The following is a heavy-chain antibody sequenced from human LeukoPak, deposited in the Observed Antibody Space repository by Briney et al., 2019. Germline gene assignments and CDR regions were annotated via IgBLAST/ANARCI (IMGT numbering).Heavy chain of an antibody. CDR3: ARVLRAASWRSYDY. D-gene: IGHD5-18*01. CDR2: IYYNGGT. V-gene: IGHV4-59*01. Sequence: SETLSLTCSVSGGSISSYYWSWIRQPPGKGLEWIGYIYYNGGTNYNPSLKSRVTISIDTSTNQFSLRLNSKTAADTAVYYCARVLRAASWRSYDYWGQGSLVTVSS. CDR1: GGSISSYY. J-gene: IGHJ4*02.